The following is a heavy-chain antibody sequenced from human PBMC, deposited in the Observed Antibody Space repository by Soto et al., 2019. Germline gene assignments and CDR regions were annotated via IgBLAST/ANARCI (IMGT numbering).Heavy chain of an antibody. J-gene: IGHJ6*03. V-gene: IGHV1-2*04. CDR3: ARDSSIAARPDFYYYYMDV. Sequence: ASVKVSCKASGYTFTGYYMHWVRQAPGQGLEWMGWINPNSGGTNYAQKFQGWVTMTRDTSISTAYMELSRLRSDDTAVYYCARDSSIAARPDFYYYYMDVWGKGTTVTVSS. CDR2: INPNSGGT. CDR1: GYTFTGYY. D-gene: IGHD6-6*01.